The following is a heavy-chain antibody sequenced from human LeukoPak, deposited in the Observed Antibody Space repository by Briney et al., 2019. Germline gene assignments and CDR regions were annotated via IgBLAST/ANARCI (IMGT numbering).Heavy chain of an antibody. CDR1: GFTFSTEA. V-gene: IGHV3-23*01. CDR3: AKGLGFLPQFDY. CDR2: IGDSGTTT. D-gene: IGHD6-19*01. Sequence: GGSLRLSCVPSGFTFSTEAMTWVRQAPGKGLEWVSTIGDSGTTTYYADSVKGRFTISRDNSKNTVYLQMNSLRAEDTALYYCAKGLGFLPQFDYWSQGTLVAVSS. J-gene: IGHJ4*02.